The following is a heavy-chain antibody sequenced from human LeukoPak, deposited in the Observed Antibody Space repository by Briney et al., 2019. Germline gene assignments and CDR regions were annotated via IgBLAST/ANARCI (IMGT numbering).Heavy chain of an antibody. D-gene: IGHD6-13*01. Sequence: SGPTLVKPTQTLTLTCTFSGFSLSTSGVGVGWIRQPPGKALEWLARIDWDDDKYYSSSLKTRLTISKDTSRNQVVLIMTNMDPVDTATYFCARSQHLGGTLFDYRGQGTLVTVSS. CDR1: GFSLSTSGVG. CDR2: IDWDDDK. CDR3: ARSQHLGGTLFDY. J-gene: IGHJ4*02. V-gene: IGHV2-70*11.